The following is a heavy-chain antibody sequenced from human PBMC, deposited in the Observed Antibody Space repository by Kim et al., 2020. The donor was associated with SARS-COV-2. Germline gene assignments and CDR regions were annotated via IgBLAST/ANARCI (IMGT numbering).Heavy chain of an antibody. CDR3: ARDIPPLYSSPWYGMDV. J-gene: IGHJ6*02. Sequence: GGSLRLSCAASGFTFSSYSMNWVRQAPGKGLEWVSSISSSSSYIYYADSVKGRFTISRDNAKNSLYLQMNSLRAEDTAVYYCARDIPPLYSSPWYGMDVWGQGTTVTVSS. CDR2: ISSSSSYI. D-gene: IGHD6-13*01. CDR1: GFTFSSYS. V-gene: IGHV3-21*01.